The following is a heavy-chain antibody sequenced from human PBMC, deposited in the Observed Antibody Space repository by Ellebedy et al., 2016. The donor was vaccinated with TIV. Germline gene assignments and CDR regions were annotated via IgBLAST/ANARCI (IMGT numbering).Heavy chain of an antibody. Sequence: GESLKISCASSGFTFSSYAMTWVRQAPGKGLEWLSVISGSGHNTNYADSVKGRFTISRDNSKNTLYLQMTSLRAEDTAVYYCAKRRLSPDMVWGRKDYYLYGMDVWGQGTTVTVSS. CDR2: ISGSGHNT. V-gene: IGHV3-23*01. D-gene: IGHD3-10*01. J-gene: IGHJ6*02. CDR1: GFTFSSYA. CDR3: AKRRLSPDMVWGRKDYYLYGMDV.